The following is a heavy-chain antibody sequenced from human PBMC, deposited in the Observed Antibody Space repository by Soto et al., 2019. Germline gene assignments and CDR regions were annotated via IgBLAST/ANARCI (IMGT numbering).Heavy chain of an antibody. CDR3: ARRNSGWYFDL. V-gene: IGHV3-23*01. CDR2: ISGSGDST. D-gene: IGHD4-4*01. Sequence: EVQLLESGGGLVQPGGSLRLSCAASGFTFSSYAMNWVRQAPGKGLQWVSAISGSGDSTYYADSVKGRFTISRDNSKNTLYLQMISLRAEDTAVYYCARRNSGWYFDLWGRGTLVTVSS. J-gene: IGHJ2*01. CDR1: GFTFSSYA.